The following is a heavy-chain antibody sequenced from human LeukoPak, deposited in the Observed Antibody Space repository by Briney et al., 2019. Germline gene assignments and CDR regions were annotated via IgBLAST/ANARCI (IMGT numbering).Heavy chain of an antibody. CDR3: AKDRGEQLVPTGLFDY. CDR2: ISSSSSYI. Sequence: GGSLRLSCAASGFTFSSYSMNWVRQAPGKGLEWVSSISSSSSYIYYAGSVKGRFTISRDNSKNTLYLQMNSLRAEDTAVYYCAKDRGEQLVPTGLFDYWGQGTLVTVSS. J-gene: IGHJ4*02. D-gene: IGHD6-13*01. CDR1: GFTFSSYS. V-gene: IGHV3-21*04.